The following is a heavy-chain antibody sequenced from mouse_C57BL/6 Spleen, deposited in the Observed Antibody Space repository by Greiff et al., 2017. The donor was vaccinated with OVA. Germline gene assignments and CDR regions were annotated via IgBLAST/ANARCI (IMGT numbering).Heavy chain of an antibody. V-gene: IGHV1-54*01. CDR2: INPGSGGT. D-gene: IGHD1-1*01. Sequence: VQRVESGAELVRPGTSVKVSCKASGYAFTNYLIEWVKQRPGQGLEWIGVINPGSGGTNYNEKFKGKATLTADKSSSTAYMQLSSLTSADSAVYVGAGEDYSSSHWYFDVWGTGTTVTVSA. J-gene: IGHJ1*03. CDR1: GYAFTNYL. CDR3: AGEDYSSSHWYFDV.